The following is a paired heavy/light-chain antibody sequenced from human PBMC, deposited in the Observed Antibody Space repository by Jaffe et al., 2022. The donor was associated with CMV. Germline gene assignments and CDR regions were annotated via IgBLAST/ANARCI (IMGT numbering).Heavy chain of an antibody. CDR3: AKGLPIVGVWSDYYFYMDV. D-gene: IGHD3-16*01. J-gene: IGHJ6*03. V-gene: IGHV3-23*04. Sequence: EVQLVESGGGLVQPGGSLRLSCAASGFASGSTFSSYAMSWVRQAPGKGLEWVSTISGNARSTYYADSVKGRFTISRDNPRNTVYLQMNSLRVEDTAVYFCAKGLPIVGVWSDYYFYMDVWGKGTTVTVYS. CDR1: GFASGSTFSSYA. CDR2: ISGNARST.
Light chain of an antibody. CDR3: QQSYGVPPYT. V-gene: IGKV1-39*01. CDR1: QSISNY. J-gene: IGKJ2*01. Sequence: DIQMTQSPSSLSAFVGDRVTITCRASQSISNYLNWYQHKAGEAPKLLIYAASSLQSGVPSRFSGSGSGTDFALTISSLQPEDFATYYCQQSYGVPPYTFGQGTKLEI. CDR2: AAS.